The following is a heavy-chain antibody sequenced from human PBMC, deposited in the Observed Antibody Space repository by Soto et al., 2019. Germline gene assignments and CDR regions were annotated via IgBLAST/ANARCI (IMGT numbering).Heavy chain of an antibody. CDR3: ASDFWSGYHYYYGMDV. CDR1: GFTFSSYG. Sequence: PGGSLRLSCAASGFTFSSYGMHWVRQAPGKGLEWVAVIWYDGSNKYYADSVKGRFTISRDNSKNTLYLQMNSLRAEDTAVYYCASDFWSGYHYYYGMDVWGQGTTVTVS. V-gene: IGHV3-33*01. D-gene: IGHD3-3*01. J-gene: IGHJ6*02. CDR2: IWYDGSNK.